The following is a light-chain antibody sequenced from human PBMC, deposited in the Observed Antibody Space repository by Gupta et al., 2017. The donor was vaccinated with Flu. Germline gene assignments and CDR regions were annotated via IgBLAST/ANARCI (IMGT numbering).Light chain of an antibody. CDR3: QQRSNWPST. Sequence: DIVLTQSPATLSLSPGERATLSCRASQSVSSYLAWYQQKPGQAPRLLIYDASNRATGIPARFSGSGSGTDFTLTISSLEPEDFAVYYCQQRSNWPSTFGQGTRPEIK. J-gene: IGKJ5*01. CDR2: DAS. CDR1: QSVSSY. V-gene: IGKV3-11*01.